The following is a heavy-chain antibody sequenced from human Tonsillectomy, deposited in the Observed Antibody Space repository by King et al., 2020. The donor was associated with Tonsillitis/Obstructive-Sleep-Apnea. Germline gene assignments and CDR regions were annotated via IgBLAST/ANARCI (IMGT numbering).Heavy chain of an antibody. J-gene: IGHJ6*02. CDR1: AFTFNNAW. CDR2: IKGKTEGGTT. CDR3: NTGVMYSSSSGLDYYYYYAMDV. D-gene: IGHD6-6*01. V-gene: IGHV3-15*07. Sequence: VQLVESGGGLVKPGGSLRLCCAVSAFTFNNAWMNWVRQAPGKGLEWVGRIKGKTEGGTTDYAAPVKGRFTISRDDSKNTLYLQMNSLKTEDTAVYYCNTGVMYSSSSGLDYYYYYAMDVWGQGTTVTVSS.